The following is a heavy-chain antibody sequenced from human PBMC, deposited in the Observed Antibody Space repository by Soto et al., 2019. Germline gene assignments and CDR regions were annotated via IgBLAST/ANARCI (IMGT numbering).Heavy chain of an antibody. J-gene: IGHJ6*01. CDR1: GGSISSSSYY. CDR2: IYYSGST. Sequence: SETRSLTWTVSGGSISSSSYYWVWIRQPPGQGLEWIGSIYYSGSTYYNPSLKSRVTISVDTSKNQFSLKLSSVTAADTAVYYCASRYDFWSGYGYGMDVWGQGTTVTVSS. D-gene: IGHD3-3*01. V-gene: IGHV4-39*01. CDR3: ASRYDFWSGYGYGMDV.